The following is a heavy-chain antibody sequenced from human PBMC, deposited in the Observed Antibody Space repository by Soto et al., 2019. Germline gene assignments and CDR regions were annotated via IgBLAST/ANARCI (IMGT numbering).Heavy chain of an antibody. D-gene: IGHD2-15*01. CDR1: GFTFSSYA. CDR2: ISGRGGGT. CDR3: ATPIGKEHCSGGACYSGGDY. V-gene: IGHV3-23*01. J-gene: IGHJ4*02. Sequence: EVQLLESGGGLVQPGGSLRLSCAASGFTFSSYAMTWVRQAPGKGLEWVSAISGRGGGTYYADSVKGRFTISRDNSKNTLYLQKNSLRGEDTAVYYCATPIGKEHCSGGACYSGGDYWGQGALVTVSS.